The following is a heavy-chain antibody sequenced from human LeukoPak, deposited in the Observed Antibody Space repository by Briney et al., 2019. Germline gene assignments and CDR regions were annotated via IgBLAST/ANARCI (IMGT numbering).Heavy chain of an antibody. CDR3: TREGDFLDFHL. J-gene: IGHJ3*01. Sequence: ASVKVSCKASGYTFTNYDINWVRQTTGQGLEWLGWMNPNSGATGYAQKFQGRVTITRDTSINTAYMELSSLRSDDTAVYYCTREGDFLDFHLWGQGTMVTVSS. CDR1: GYTFTNYD. D-gene: IGHD3-3*01. V-gene: IGHV1-8*03. CDR2: MNPNSGAT.